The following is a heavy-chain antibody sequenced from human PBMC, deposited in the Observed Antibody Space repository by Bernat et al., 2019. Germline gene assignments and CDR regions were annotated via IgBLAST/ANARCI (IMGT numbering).Heavy chain of an antibody. Sequence: EVQLVQSGGGSGQPGGSLRLSCAASGFTFNTYWMHGVRQAPGKGLVWGARIKTDGSETTYADSVKGRFTISRDNAENMLYLQMNSLRVEDTAVYYCASDEVLGSGSCHNWGQGSLVTVSS. CDR2: IKTDGSET. V-gene: IGHV3-74*03. D-gene: IGHD3-10*01. CDR1: GFTFNTYW. CDR3: ASDEVLGSGSCHN. J-gene: IGHJ4*02.